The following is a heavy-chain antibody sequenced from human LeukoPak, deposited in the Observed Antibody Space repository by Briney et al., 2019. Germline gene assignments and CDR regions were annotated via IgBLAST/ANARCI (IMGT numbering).Heavy chain of an antibody. V-gene: IGHV5-51*01. Sequence: GESLKISCEGSGYSFTSYWIGWVRQMPGKGLEWMWIIYPGDSNIRYSPSFQGQVTISADKSISTAYLQWRSLKASDTAMYYCARDSYGYVASFDYWGQGALVTVSS. D-gene: IGHD5-18*01. CDR3: ARDSYGYVASFDY. J-gene: IGHJ4*02. CDR2: IYPGDSNI. CDR1: GYSFTSYW.